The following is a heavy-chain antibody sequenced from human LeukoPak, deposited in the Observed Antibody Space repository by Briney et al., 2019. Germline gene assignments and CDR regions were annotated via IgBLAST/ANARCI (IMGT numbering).Heavy chain of an antibody. D-gene: IGHD1-14*01. V-gene: IGHV4-61*01. CDR3: ARSYHGAH. CDR1: GGSVSSSPYY. CDR2: IHYTGTT. J-gene: IGHJ4*02. Sequence: SETLSLTCTVSGGSVSSSPYYWSWIRQPPGKGLEWIGYIHYTGTTNYNPSLKSRVTISVDTSKNKFSLKVSSVTAADTAVYYCARSYHGAHWGPGTLVTVSS.